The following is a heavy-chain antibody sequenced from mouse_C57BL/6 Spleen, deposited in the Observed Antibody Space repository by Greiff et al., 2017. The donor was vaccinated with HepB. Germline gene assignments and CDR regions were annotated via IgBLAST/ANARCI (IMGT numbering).Heavy chain of an antibody. CDR3: ARNDGSSSWYFDV. V-gene: IGHV1-26*01. CDR1: GYTFTDYY. CDR2: INPNNGGT. J-gene: IGHJ1*03. Sequence: EVQLQQSGPELVKPGASVKISCKASGYTFTDYYMNWVKQSHGKSLEWIGDINPNNGGTSYNQKFKGKATLTVDKSSSTAYMELRSLTSEDSAVYYCARNDGSSSWYFDVWGTGTTVTVSS. D-gene: IGHD1-1*01.